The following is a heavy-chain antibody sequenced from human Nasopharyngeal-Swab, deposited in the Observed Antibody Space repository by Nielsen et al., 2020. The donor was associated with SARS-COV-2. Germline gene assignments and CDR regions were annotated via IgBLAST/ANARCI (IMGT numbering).Heavy chain of an antibody. CDR2: VKQDGSEK. CDR3: AREICTRITCFDYGMDV. Sequence: GGPLRLSCAASGFTPSRHWMSWVRQAPGKGLEWVASVKQDGSEKYSVDSVRGRFTISRDNTKNSVYLQMNNLRAEDTAVYYCAREICTRITCFDYGMDVWGQGTTVTVSS. J-gene: IGHJ6*02. D-gene: IGHD2-2*01. V-gene: IGHV3-7*01. CDR1: GFTPSRHW.